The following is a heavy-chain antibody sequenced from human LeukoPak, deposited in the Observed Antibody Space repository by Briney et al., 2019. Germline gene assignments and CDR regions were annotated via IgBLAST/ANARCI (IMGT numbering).Heavy chain of an antibody. D-gene: IGHD5-18*01. J-gene: IGHJ4*02. Sequence: GASVKVSCKASGYTFTSYYMHWVRQAPGQGLEWMGIINPSGGSTSYAQKFQGRVTMTRDTSTSTVYMELISLRSEATAVYYCARAAVQLWLEQGFDYWGQGTLVTVSS. CDR1: GYTFTSYY. CDR3: ARAAVQLWLEQGFDY. CDR2: INPSGGST. V-gene: IGHV1-46*01.